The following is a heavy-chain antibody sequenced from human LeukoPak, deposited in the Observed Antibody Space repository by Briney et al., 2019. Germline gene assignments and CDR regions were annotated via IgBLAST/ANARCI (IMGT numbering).Heavy chain of an antibody. D-gene: IGHD6-25*01. V-gene: IGHV3-21*01. CDR3: ARGRQAGGPYYSDY. Sequence: GGSLRPSCATSGFTFSAYAINWVRQAPGKGLEWVSSINSAGVSIYYADSVKGRFTIPRDNAQNSLFLQLTSLRAEDTAVYYCARGRQAGGPYYSDYWGQGTLVTVSS. CDR2: INSAGVSI. J-gene: IGHJ4*02. CDR1: GFTFSAYA.